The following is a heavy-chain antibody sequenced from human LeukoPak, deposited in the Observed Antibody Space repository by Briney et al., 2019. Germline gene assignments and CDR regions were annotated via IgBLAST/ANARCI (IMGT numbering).Heavy chain of an antibody. Sequence: GGALRLSCGASGFTFNSYSMNRVPPAPRKGPEWVSAISGSGGSTYYADSVKGRFTISRDNSKNTLYLQMNSLRAEDTAVYYCAKEAKYQLRSFDYWGQGTLVTVSS. D-gene: IGHD2-2*01. J-gene: IGHJ4*02. V-gene: IGHV3-23*01. CDR1: GFTFNSYS. CDR2: ISGSGGST. CDR3: AKEAKYQLRSFDY.